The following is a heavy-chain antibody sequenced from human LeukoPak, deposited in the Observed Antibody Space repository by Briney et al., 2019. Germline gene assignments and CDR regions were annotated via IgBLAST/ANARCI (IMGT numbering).Heavy chain of an antibody. J-gene: IGHJ4*02. CDR2: ISSSSSYI. D-gene: IGHD3-10*01. Sequence: GGSLRLSCAASGFTFSSYSMNWVGQAPGKRVEWVSSISSSSSYIYYADSVKGRFTISRDNAKNSLYLQMNSLRAEDTAVYYCARHPPSGYWGQGTLVTVSS. V-gene: IGHV3-21*01. CDR3: ARHPPSGY. CDR1: GFTFSSYS.